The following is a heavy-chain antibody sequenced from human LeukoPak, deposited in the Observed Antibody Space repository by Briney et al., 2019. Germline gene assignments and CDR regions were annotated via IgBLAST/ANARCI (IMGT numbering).Heavy chain of an antibody. V-gene: IGHV1-69*13. CDR3: ARSGYSSGRPTFDY. D-gene: IGHD6-19*01. J-gene: IGHJ4*02. CDR2: IIPIFGTA. CDR1: GGTFSSYA. Sequence: ASVKVSCKASGGTFSSYAISWVRQAPGQGLEWMGGIIPIFGTANYAQKFQGRDTITADESTSTAYMELSSLRSEDTAVYYCARSGYSSGRPTFDYWGQGTLVTVSS.